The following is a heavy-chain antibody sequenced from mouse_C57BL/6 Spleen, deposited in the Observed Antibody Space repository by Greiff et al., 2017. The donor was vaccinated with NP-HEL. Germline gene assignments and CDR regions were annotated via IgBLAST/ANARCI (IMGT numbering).Heavy chain of an antibody. Sequence: EVQLQESGPVLVKPGASVKMSCKASGYTFTDYYMNWVKQSHGKSLEWIGVINPYNGGTSYNQKFKGKATLTVDKSSSTAYMALNSLTSEDSAVYYCARGGYARDYGGKGTSVTVSS. J-gene: IGHJ4*01. V-gene: IGHV1-19*01. CDR1: GYTFTDYY. CDR3: ARGGYARDY. CDR2: INPYNGGT.